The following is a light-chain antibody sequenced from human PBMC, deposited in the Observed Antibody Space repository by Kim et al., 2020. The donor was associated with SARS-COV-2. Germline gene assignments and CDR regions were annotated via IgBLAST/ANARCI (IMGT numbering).Light chain of an antibody. CDR1: SGSIASNY. CDR2: EDN. CDR3: GAWDDSLNGHWV. Sequence: KTVTISCTRSSGSIASNYVQWYQQRPGSAPTTVIYEDNQRPSGVPDRFSGSKSGTSASLAISGLQSEDEADYYCGAWDDSLNGHWVFGGGTQLTVL. J-gene: IGLJ3*02. V-gene: IGLV6-57*03.